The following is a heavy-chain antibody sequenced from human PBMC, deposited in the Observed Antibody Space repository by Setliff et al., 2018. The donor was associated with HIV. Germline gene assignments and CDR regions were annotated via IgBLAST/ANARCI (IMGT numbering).Heavy chain of an antibody. CDR3: AKTSPKDGYSSDF. J-gene: IGHJ4*02. CDR1: GYSFSSYA. D-gene: IGHD4-4*01. CDR2: ISAYNCHT. Sequence: GASVKVSCKASGYSFSSYAISWVRQAPGQGLEWMGWISAYNCHTNYAQKFQDRVTMTTDTSTNTAYMELSSLGSDDTAVYYCAKTSPKDGYSSDFWGQGTPVTVSS. V-gene: IGHV1-18*01.